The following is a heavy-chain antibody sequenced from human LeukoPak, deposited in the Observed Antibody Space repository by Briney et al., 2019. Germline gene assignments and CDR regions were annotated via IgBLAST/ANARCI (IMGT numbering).Heavy chain of an antibody. J-gene: IGHJ4*02. V-gene: IGHV3-23*01. Sequence: GGSLRLSCAASGFTFSSYAMSWVRQAPGKGLEWVSAISGSGGSTYYADSVKGRFTISRDNSKNTLYLQMNSLRAEDTAVYYCTKEVWKYQLLSDLDYWGQGTLVTVSS. CDR2: ISGSGGST. D-gene: IGHD2-2*01. CDR3: TKEVWKYQLLSDLDY. CDR1: GFTFSSYA.